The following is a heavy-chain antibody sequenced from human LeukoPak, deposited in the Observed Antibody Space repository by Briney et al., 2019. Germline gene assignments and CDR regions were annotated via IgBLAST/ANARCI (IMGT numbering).Heavy chain of an antibody. CDR2: INPNSGGT. V-gene: IGHV1-2*02. Sequence: ASVKVSCKASGYTFTGYYMHWVRQAPGQGLEWMGWINPNSGGTNYAQKFQGRVTMTRDTSISTAYMELSRLRSDDTAVYYCAREVTTEPVILDYWGQGTLVTVSS. D-gene: IGHD4-17*01. CDR3: AREVTTEPVILDY. J-gene: IGHJ4*02. CDR1: GYTFTGYY.